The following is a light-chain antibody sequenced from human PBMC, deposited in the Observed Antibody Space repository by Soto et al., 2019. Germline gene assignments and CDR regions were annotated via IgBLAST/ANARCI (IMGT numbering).Light chain of an antibody. V-gene: IGLV2-14*01. J-gene: IGLJ2*01. CDR2: EVT. CDR1: SSDIGAYNY. CDR3: NSYTSSSTRV. Sequence: QSALTQPASVSGSPGQSITISCTGTSSDIGAYNYVSWYQHHPGKAPKLLIYEVTNRPSGVSNRFSGSKSGNTASLTISGLQAEDEAVYYCNSYTSSSTRVFGGGTKLTVL.